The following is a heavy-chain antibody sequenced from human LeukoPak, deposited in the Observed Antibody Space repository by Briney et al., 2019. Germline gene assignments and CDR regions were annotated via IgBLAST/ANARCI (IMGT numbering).Heavy chain of an antibody. V-gene: IGHV3-30-3*01. J-gene: IGHJ3*02. CDR3: ARSISRGYDSSGYYYGPDAFDI. Sequence: PGRSLRLSCAASGFTFSSYAVLWVRQAPGKGLEWVAAISYDGSNKYYADSVKGRFTISRDNSKNTLYLQMNSLRAEDTAVYYCARSISRGYDSSGYYYGPDAFDIWGQGTMVTVSS. CDR1: GFTFSSYA. CDR2: ISYDGSNK. D-gene: IGHD3-22*01.